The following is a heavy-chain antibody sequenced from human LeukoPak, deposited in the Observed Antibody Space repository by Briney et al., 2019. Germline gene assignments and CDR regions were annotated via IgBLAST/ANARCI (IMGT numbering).Heavy chain of an antibody. J-gene: IGHJ5*02. D-gene: IGHD5-24*01. CDR2: ISVYNGDT. Sequence: GASVKVSCKASGYSFSNYGLTWVRQAPGQGLEWMGWISVYNGDTHHAQKLQGRVTMTTEASTTTAYMELRSLRSDDTAMYFCARMAPFNWLDVWGQGTLVIVSS. CDR1: GYSFSNYG. V-gene: IGHV1-18*01. CDR3: ARMAPFNWLDV.